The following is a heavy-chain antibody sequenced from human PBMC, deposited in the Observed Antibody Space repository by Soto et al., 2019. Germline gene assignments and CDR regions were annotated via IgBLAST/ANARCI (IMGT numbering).Heavy chain of an antibody. CDR3: ARGLNYDFWSGYPIYYYYCYGMDV. D-gene: IGHD3-3*01. CDR2: INHSGST. Sequence: SETLSLTCAVYGGSFSGYYWSWIRQPPGKGLEWIGEINHSGSTNYNPSLKSRVTISVDTSKNQLSLKLSSVTAADTAVYYCARGLNYDFWSGYPIYYYYCYGMDVWGQGTTVTVSS. V-gene: IGHV4-34*01. J-gene: IGHJ6*02. CDR1: GGSFSGYY.